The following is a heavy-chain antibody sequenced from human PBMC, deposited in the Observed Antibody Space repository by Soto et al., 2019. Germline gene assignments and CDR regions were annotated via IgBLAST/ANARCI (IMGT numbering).Heavy chain of an antibody. CDR2: INHSGST. Sequence: QVQLQQWGAGLLKPSETLSLTCAVYGGSFSGYYWSWIRQPPGKGLEWIGEINHSGSTNYNPSLKSRVTISVDTSKNQFSLKLSSVTAADTAVYYCARGPRITMVRGVAYFDYWGQGTLVTVSS. D-gene: IGHD3-10*01. CDR3: ARGPRITMVRGVAYFDY. J-gene: IGHJ4*02. CDR1: GGSFSGYY. V-gene: IGHV4-34*01.